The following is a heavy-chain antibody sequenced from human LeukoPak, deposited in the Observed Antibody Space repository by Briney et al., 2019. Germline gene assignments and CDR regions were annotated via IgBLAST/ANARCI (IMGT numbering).Heavy chain of an antibody. D-gene: IGHD3-9*01. Sequence: SETLSLTCSVSGGSINSNSHHWDWIRQAPGKGLEWIGNIYYSGTTSYNPSLKSRVTIPVDTSKNQFSLRLNSVTAADTAVYYCARRGDILTDYAFDYWGQGTLVSVSS. CDR1: GGSINSNSHH. CDR2: IYYSGTT. J-gene: IGHJ4*02. V-gene: IGHV4-39*01. CDR3: ARRGDILTDYAFDY.